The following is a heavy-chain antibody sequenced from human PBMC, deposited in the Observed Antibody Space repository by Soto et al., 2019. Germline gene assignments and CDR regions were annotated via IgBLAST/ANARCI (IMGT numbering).Heavy chain of an antibody. CDR2: ISYDGSNK. CDR3: AKALMTQRIAAAGVNWFDP. Sequence: PGGSLXLSCAASGFTFSSYGMHWVRQAPGKGLEWVAVISYDGSNKYYADSVKGRFTISRDNSKNTLYLQMNSLRAEDTAVYYCAKALMTQRIAAAGVNWFDPWGQGTLVTVSS. D-gene: IGHD6-13*01. CDR1: GFTFSSYG. V-gene: IGHV3-30*18. J-gene: IGHJ5*02.